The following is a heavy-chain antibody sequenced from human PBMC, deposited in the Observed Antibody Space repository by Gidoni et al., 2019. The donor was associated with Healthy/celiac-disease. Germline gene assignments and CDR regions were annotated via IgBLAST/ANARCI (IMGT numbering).Heavy chain of an antibody. V-gene: IGHV2-5*02. J-gene: IGHJ4*02. CDR1: GFSLSTSGVR. CDR2: IYWDDDK. D-gene: IGHD3-3*01. Sequence: QITLKEPGPTLVKPTQTLTLTCTFSGFSLSTSGVRAGWNRQPPGKALEWLALIYWDDDKRYSPSLKRRLTITKYTSKNQVVLTMTNIDPVDTATYYCAHGSTYYGFWSGYRPVEASPYFDYWGQGTLVTVSS. CDR3: AHGSTYYGFWSGYRPVEASPYFDY.